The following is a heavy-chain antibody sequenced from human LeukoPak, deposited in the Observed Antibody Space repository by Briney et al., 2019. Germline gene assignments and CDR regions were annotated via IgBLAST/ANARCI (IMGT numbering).Heavy chain of an antibody. CDR2: IKHNGGEK. Sequence: GGSLRLSCVASGFTFTDYFMSWVRQAPGKGLEWVASIKHNGGEKYYVDSVKGRFTISRDNAKSSLYLEMSSLRVEDTAVYYCARDRGWRSSGYYLYHFDYWGQGTLATFAS. J-gene: IGHJ4*02. CDR1: GFTFTDYF. D-gene: IGHD3-22*01. CDR3: ARDRGWRSSGYYLYHFDY. V-gene: IGHV3-7*01.